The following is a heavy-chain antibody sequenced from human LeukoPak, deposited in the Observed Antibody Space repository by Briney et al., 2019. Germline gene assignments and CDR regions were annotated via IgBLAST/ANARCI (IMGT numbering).Heavy chain of an antibody. CDR1: RYSINNYW. CDR2: IYPADSDI. CDR3: ARQEYCSGGSCYTWFDP. V-gene: IGHV5-51*01. Sequence: GESLKISCKGSRYSINNYWIGWVRQMPGKGLEWMGIIYPADSDIRYSPSFQGQVTISADKSISTAYLQWSSLKASDTAMYYCARQEYCSGGSCYTWFDPWGQGTLVTVSS. J-gene: IGHJ5*02. D-gene: IGHD2-15*01.